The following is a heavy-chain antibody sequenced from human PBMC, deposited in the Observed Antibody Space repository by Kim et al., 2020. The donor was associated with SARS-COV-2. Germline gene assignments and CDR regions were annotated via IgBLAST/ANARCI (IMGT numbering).Heavy chain of an antibody. CDR2: ISRSSSYT. CDR3: AKSGYSGYDLADY. D-gene: IGHD5-12*01. V-gene: IGHV3-11*03. Sequence: GGSLRLSCAASGFSFSDYYMSWIRQGPGKGLEWVSYISRSSSYTDYADSVKGRFTISRDNAKNSLYLQMHSLRAEDTAVYYCAKSGYSGYDLADYWGQGTLVTVSS. J-gene: IGHJ4*02. CDR1: GFSFSDYY.